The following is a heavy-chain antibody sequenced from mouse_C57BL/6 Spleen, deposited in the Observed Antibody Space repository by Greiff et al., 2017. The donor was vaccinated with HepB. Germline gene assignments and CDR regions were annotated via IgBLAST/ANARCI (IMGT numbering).Heavy chain of an antibody. CDR3: ARSDSNYVGYFCY. J-gene: IGHJ2*01. V-gene: IGHV1-64*01. Sequence: QVQLQQPGAELVKPGASVKLSCKASGYTFTSYWMHWVKQRPGQGLEWIGMIHPNSGSTNYNEKFKSKATLTVDKSSSTAYMQLSSLTSEDSAVYYCARSDSNYVGYFCYWGQGTTLTVSS. CDR1: GYTFTSYW. D-gene: IGHD2-5*01. CDR2: IHPNSGST.